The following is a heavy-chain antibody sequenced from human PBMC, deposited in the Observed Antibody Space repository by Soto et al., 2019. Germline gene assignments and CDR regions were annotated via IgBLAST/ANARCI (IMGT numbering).Heavy chain of an antibody. CDR2: IRSKAYGGTT. J-gene: IGHJ6*02. Sequence: GSLRLSCTTSGFIFGDYVMSWVRQAPGKGLEWVGFIRSKAYGGTTEYAASVKGRFTISRDDSKSIAYLQMNSLKTEDTAVYYCTRGGRGYSSNWYYGMDVWGQGTTVTVSS. CDR1: GFIFGDYV. D-gene: IGHD6-13*01. CDR3: TRGGRGYSSNWYYGMDV. V-gene: IGHV3-49*04.